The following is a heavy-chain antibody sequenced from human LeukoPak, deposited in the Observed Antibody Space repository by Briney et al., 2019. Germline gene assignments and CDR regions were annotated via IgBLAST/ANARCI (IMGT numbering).Heavy chain of an antibody. CDR1: VCTFGDYA. D-gene: IGHD6-19*01. Sequence: GGSLRLSCTPSVCTFGDYAMSWFRQAPGKGLEWVGFIRVKAYGGTTEYAASVKGKFTISRDDSKSIAYLQMNSLKTEDTAVYYCTRHVGGSGWYLTGWFDPWGQGTLVTVSS. CDR2: IRVKAYGGTT. V-gene: IGHV3-49*03. J-gene: IGHJ5*02. CDR3: TRHVGGSGWYLTGWFDP.